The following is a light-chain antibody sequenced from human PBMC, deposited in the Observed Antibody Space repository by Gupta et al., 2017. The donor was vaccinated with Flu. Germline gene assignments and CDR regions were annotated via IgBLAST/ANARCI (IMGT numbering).Light chain of an antibody. CDR3: QQYNNWPRT. Sequence: EIVMTQSPATLSVSLGERATLSCRASQSVSSNLAWYQHKPGQAPRLLIYGASTRATGIPARFSGSGSGTEFTLTISSLQSEDFAVYYCQQYNNWPRTFGGGTKVEIK. J-gene: IGKJ4*01. CDR2: GAS. V-gene: IGKV3-15*01. CDR1: QSVSSN.